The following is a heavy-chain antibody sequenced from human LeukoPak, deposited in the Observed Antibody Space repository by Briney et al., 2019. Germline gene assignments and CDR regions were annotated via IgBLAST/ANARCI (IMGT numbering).Heavy chain of an antibody. D-gene: IGHD1-14*01. J-gene: IGHJ4*02. CDR3: ARQTYGTIPFDY. Sequence: SETLSLTCTVSGYSISSGYYWGWIRQPPGKGLEWIGSIYHSGSTYYNPSLKSRVTISVDTSKDQFSLTLTSMTAADTAVYYCARQTYGTIPFDYWGQGTLVTVSS. CDR2: IYHSGST. V-gene: IGHV4-38-2*02. CDR1: GYSISSGYY.